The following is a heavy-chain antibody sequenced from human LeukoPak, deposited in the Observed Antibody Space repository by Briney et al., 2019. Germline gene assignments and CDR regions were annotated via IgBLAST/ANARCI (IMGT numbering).Heavy chain of an antibody. CDR2: ITSGANT. Sequence: GGSLRLSCAASGFTFNTYAMSWVRQAPGKGLEWVSGITSGANTYYADSVKGRFTISRDNSENTLNLQMNSLRAEDTAIYYCAKARAGDITAAFNYWGQGTLVTVSS. J-gene: IGHJ4*02. D-gene: IGHD6-13*01. CDR1: GFTFNTYA. V-gene: IGHV3-23*01. CDR3: AKARAGDITAAFNY.